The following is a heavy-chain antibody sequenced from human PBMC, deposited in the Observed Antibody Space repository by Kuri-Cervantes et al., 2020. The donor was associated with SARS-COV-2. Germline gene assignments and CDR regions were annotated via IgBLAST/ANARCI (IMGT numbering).Heavy chain of an antibody. CDR3: ASARFLEWLSLGVMDV. Sequence: GGSLRLSCGASGFTFSAYTMNWVRRAPGKGLEWVSAISGSGGSTYYADSVKGRSTISRDNSKNTLYLQMNSLRAEDTAVYYCASARFLEWLSLGVMDVWGRGTTVTVSS. CDR2: ISGSGGST. D-gene: IGHD3-3*01. CDR1: GFTFSAYT. V-gene: IGHV3-23*01. J-gene: IGHJ6*03.